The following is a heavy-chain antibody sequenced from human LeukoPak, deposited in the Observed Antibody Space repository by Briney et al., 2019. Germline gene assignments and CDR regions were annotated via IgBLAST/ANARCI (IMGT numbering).Heavy chain of an antibody. D-gene: IGHD3-22*01. CDR3: ARDSIVVVQTLDY. V-gene: IGHV1-18*04. CDR1: GYTFTGYY. Sequence: GASVKVSCKASGYTFTGYYMHWVRQAPGQGLEWMGWISAYNGNTNYAQKLQGRVTMTTDTSTSTAYMELRSLRSDDTAVYYCARDSIVVVQTLDYWGQGTLVTVSS. J-gene: IGHJ4*02. CDR2: ISAYNGNT.